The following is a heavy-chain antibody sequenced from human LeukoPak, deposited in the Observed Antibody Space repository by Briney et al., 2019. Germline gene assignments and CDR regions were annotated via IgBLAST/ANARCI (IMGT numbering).Heavy chain of an antibody. V-gene: IGHV4-34*01. J-gene: IGHJ4*02. D-gene: IGHD3-10*02. CDR3: ARVNYVRNDYFDY. CDR2: IYHSGST. CDR1: GGSFSDYY. Sequence: SETLSLTCAVYGGSFSDYYWSWIRQPPGKGLEWIGEIYHSGSTHYNPSLKSRVTISVDRSKNQFSLKLSSVTAADTAVYYCARVNYVRNDYFDYWGQGTLATVSS.